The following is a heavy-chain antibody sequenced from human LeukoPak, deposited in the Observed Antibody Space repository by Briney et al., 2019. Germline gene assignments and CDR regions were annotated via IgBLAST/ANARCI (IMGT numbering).Heavy chain of an antibody. CDR3: AKESSSSWYLSLDYYYYMDV. CDR1: GFTFSSYW. Sequence: GGSLRLSCAASGFTFSSYWMSWVRQAPGKGLEWVAFIRYDGSNKYYADSVKGRFTISRDNSKNTLYLQMNSLRAEDTAVYYCAKESSSSWYLSLDYYYYMDVWGKGTTVTVSS. V-gene: IGHV3-30*02. CDR2: IRYDGSNK. D-gene: IGHD6-13*01. J-gene: IGHJ6*03.